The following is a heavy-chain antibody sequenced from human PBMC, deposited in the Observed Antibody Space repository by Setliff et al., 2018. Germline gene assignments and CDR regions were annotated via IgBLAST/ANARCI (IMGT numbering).Heavy chain of an antibody. CDR1: GYSLSNYV. Sequence: ASVKVSCKASGYSLSNYVMNWVRQAPGQGLEWMGWINTKTGDPSYAQGYTGRFAFSLDTSDSTTYLDISNLKAEDTATYYCARADHLVTTTFDYWGQGTLVTVS. CDR2: INTKTGDP. V-gene: IGHV7-4-1*02. CDR3: ARADHLVTTTFDY. J-gene: IGHJ4*01. D-gene: IGHD4-17*01.